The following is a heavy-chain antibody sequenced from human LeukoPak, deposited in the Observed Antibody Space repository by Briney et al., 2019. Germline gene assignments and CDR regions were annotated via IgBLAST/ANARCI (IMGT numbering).Heavy chain of an antibody. J-gene: IGHJ6*03. D-gene: IGHD1-1*01. CDR2: IILIFGTA. V-gene: IGHV1-69*05. Sequence: GASVKVSCKASGGTFSSYAISWVRQAPGQGLEWMGGIILIFGTANYAQKFQGRVTITTDESTSTAYMELSSLRSEDTAVYYCARGPLQHYYYYYYMDVWGKGTTVTVSS. CDR3: ARGPLQHYYYYYYMDV. CDR1: GGTFSSYA.